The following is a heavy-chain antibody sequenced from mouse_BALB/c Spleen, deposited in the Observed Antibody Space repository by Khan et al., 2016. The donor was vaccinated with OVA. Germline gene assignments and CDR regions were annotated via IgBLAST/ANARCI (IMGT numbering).Heavy chain of an antibody. Sequence: QVQLQQSGAELVRPGASVTLSCKASGYTFTDYEMHWVKQTPVHGLEWIGAIDPETGGTAYNQKFKGKATLTADKSSSTAYMELRSLTSEDSAVYYCTKEGAYYDYWGQGTTLTVSS. CDR2: IDPETGGT. CDR3: TKEGAYYDY. J-gene: IGHJ2*01. V-gene: IGHV1-15*01. CDR1: GYTFTDYE.